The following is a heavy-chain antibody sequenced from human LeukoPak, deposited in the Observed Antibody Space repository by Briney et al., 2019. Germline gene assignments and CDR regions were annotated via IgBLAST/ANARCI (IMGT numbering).Heavy chain of an antibody. J-gene: IGHJ4*02. V-gene: IGHV4-61*02. CDR3: AREPPGY. CDR2: IYTNGGA. CDR1: GGSVTSGNYY. Sequence: SQTLSLTCTVSGGSVTSGNYYWNWIRQPAGKGLEWIGRIYTNGGASYNPSLKSRVTISIDASKNQFSLKLSSVAAADTAVYYCAREPPGYWGQGILVTVSS.